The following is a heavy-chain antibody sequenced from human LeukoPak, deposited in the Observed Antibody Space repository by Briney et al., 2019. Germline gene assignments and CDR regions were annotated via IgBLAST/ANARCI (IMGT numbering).Heavy chain of an antibody. CDR3: ARGLDIVATETDYYYYYGMDV. CDR2: IYYSGST. J-gene: IGHJ6*02. V-gene: IGHV4-59*01. Sequence: PSETLSLTCTVSGGSISSSYWSSIRQPPGKGLEWIGYIYYSGSTNYNPSLKSRVTISVDTSKNQFSLKLSSVTAADTAVYYCARGLDIVATETDYYYYYGMDVWGQGTTVTVSS. D-gene: IGHD5-12*01. CDR1: GGSISSSY.